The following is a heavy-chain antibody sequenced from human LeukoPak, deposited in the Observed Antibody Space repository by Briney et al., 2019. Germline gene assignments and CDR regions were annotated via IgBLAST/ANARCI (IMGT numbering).Heavy chain of an antibody. CDR1: GGSIRNYY. CDR2: IYYSGST. D-gene: IGHD3-9*01. V-gene: IGHV4-59*01. Sequence: SVTLSLTCTISGGSIRNYYWSWIRHPPGKGLEWIGFIYYSGSTNYNPSLKSRLTISVDTSKNQFSLKLRSVTTSDTAVYYCARGGGRYLDYWGQGTLVTVSS. J-gene: IGHJ4*02. CDR3: ARGGGRYLDY.